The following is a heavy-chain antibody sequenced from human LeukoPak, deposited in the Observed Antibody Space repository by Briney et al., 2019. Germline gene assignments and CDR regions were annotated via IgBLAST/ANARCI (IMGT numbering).Heavy chain of an antibody. CDR2: IYYSGST. V-gene: IGHV4-59*08. CDR1: GGSISGDH. J-gene: IGHJ6*02. CDR3: ARRLPGYYYYMDV. Sequence: SETLSLTCTVSGGSISGDHWSWVRQPPGKGLEWIGHIYYSGSTSYNPSLKSRVTILVDTSKKQFSLKLSSVTAADTAVYYCARRLPGYYYYMDVWGQGTTVTVSS. D-gene: IGHD3-22*01.